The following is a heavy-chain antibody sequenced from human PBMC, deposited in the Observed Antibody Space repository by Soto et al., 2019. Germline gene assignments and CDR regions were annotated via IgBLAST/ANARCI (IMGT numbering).Heavy chain of an antibody. V-gene: IGHV3-33*01. CDR2: IWYDGSNK. Sequence: GGSLRLSCAASGFTFSSYGMHWVRQAPGKGLEWVAVIWYDGSNKYYADSVKGRFTISRDNSKNTLYLQMNSLRAEDTAVYYCAREVVRGVIIYYYYGMDVWGQGTTVTVSS. CDR3: AREVVRGVIIYYYYGMDV. CDR1: GFTFSSYG. J-gene: IGHJ6*02. D-gene: IGHD3-10*01.